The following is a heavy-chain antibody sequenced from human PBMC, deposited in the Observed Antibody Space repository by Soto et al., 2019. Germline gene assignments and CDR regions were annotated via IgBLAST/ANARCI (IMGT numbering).Heavy chain of an antibody. CDR1: GYTFSSYG. CDR2: ISAYNGNT. CDR3: ARGTTVEAGNY. J-gene: IGHJ4*02. Sequence: QGQLVESGAEVKKPGASVKVSCKASGYTFSSYGISWVRQAPGQGLGWMGWISAYNGNTNYAQQVQGRVTMNTDTTTSSLYMKLRRLRADDTAGYSCARGTTVEAGNYWGQGTLVTV. D-gene: IGHD4-17*01. V-gene: IGHV1-18*01.